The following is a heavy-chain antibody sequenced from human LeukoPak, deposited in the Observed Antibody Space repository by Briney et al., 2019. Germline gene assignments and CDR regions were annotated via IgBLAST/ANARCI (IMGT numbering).Heavy chain of an antibody. CDR1: GFGFTAAW. CDR3: AWQTKFDFWRMDY. V-gene: IGHV3-15*01. CDR2: IKSKGGGETT. Sequence: GSLRLSCAASGFGFTAAWMSWVRQAPGKGPEWVGRIKSKGGGETTDYAAPVKGRFTISRDDSKNTLYLQMDGLKTEDTSVYYCAWQTKFDFWRMDYWGLGTLVTVSS. J-gene: IGHJ4*02. D-gene: IGHD3-3*01.